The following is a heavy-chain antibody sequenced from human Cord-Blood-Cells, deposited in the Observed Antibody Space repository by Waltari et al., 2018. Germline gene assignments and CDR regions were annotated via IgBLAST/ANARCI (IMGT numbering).Heavy chain of an antibody. Sequence: QVQLVQSGAEVKKPGASVKVSCKASGYTFTSYGLRWVRQAPGQGLEWMGWISADNGNKNYAQKLQGRVTMTTDTSTSTAYMELRSLRSDDTAVYYCARDRRKLWGDDAFDIWGQGTMVTVSS. D-gene: IGHD7-27*01. CDR1: GYTFTSYG. CDR3: ARDRRKLWGDDAFDI. J-gene: IGHJ3*02. V-gene: IGHV1-18*04. CDR2: ISADNGNK.